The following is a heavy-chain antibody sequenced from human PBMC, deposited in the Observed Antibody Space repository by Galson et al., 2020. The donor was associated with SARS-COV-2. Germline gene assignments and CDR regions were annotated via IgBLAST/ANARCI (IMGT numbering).Heavy chain of an antibody. CDR3: AKGGELTGYDYDFDV. J-gene: IGHJ3*01. D-gene: IGHD5-12*01. V-gene: IGHV3-9*01. CDR2: ISWNSVSI. CDR1: GYRIADNA. Sequence: GGSLRLSCAASGYRIADNAMHWGRLPPGKGLERDSIISWNSVSIDYADTGKGRFTISRDHAKNSLYLQMISLRTEDTALYYCAKGGELTGYDYDFDVWGQGSLVTVSS.